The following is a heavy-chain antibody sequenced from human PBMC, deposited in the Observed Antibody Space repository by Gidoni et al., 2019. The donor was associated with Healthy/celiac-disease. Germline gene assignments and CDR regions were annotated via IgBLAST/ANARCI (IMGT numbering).Heavy chain of an antibody. CDR2: FWYDGSNK. CDR1: GFTFSSCG. J-gene: IGHJ6*02. D-gene: IGHD4-17*01. CDR3: ARGGITVTIYYYGMDV. V-gene: IGHV3-33*01. Sequence: QGQLVESGGGVVQPGRSLRLSCAASGFTFSSCGMHWVRQAPGKGLEWVAVFWYDGSNKYYADSVKGRFTISRDNSKNTLYLQMNSLRAEDTAVYYCARGGITVTIYYYGMDVWGQGTTVTVSS.